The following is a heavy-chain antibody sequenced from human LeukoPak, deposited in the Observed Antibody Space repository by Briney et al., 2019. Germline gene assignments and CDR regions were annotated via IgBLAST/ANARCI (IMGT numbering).Heavy chain of an antibody. J-gene: IGHJ5*02. CDR2: ISGSGGST. Sequence: GGSLRHSRVSSLFTFISYVMSWVRQAPGKGVEWVSPISGSGGSTYYADTVNGRFTVSRDNSNTTQYLQINSLRAEDTAVYYCAKARNTMIVVVINGFCPWGQGTLVTVSS. D-gene: IGHD3-22*01. CDR1: LFTFISYV. V-gene: IGHV3-23*01. CDR3: AKARNTMIVVVINGFCP.